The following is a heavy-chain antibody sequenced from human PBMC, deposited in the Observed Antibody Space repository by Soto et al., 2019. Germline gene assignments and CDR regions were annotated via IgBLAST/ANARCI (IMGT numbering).Heavy chain of an antibody. V-gene: IGHV4-30-4*01. D-gene: IGHD3-10*01. CDR3: ARGRELLWFGELLRPSRYFDY. J-gene: IGHJ4*02. CDR1: GGSISSGDYY. CDR2: IYYSGST. Sequence: SETLSLTCTVSGGSISSGDYYWSWIRQPPGKGLEWIGYIYYSGSTYYNPSLKSRVTISVDTSKNQFSLKLSSVTAADTAVYYCARGRELLWFGELLRPSRYFDYWGQGTLVTVSS.